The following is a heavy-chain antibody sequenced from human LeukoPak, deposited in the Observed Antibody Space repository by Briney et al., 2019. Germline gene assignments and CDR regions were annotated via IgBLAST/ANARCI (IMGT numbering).Heavy chain of an antibody. CDR2: INHSGST. D-gene: IGHD3-3*01. CDR1: GFTFSDYY. Sequence: PGGSLRLSCAASGFTFSDYYMSWIRQPPGKGLEWIGEINHSGSTNYNPSLKSRVTISVDTSKNQFSLKLSSVTAADTAVYYCARGHYDFWSGYYSYYFDYWGQGTLVTVSS. J-gene: IGHJ4*02. V-gene: IGHV4-34*01. CDR3: ARGHYDFWSGYYSYYFDY.